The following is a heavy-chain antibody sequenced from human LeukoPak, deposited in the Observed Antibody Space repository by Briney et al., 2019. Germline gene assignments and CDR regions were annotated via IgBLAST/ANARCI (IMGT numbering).Heavy chain of an antibody. CDR1: GFTFSSNW. Sequence: GGSLRLSCAASGFTFSSNWMHWVRHAPGKGLVWASRVNEDGSTTNYADSVKGRSTIFRDNAKNTLYLQMNSLRAEDTAVYYCVRDLGGRSGHWGQGTLVTVSS. J-gene: IGHJ4*02. CDR2: VNEDGSTT. D-gene: IGHD1-26*01. CDR3: VRDLGGRSGH. V-gene: IGHV3-74*01.